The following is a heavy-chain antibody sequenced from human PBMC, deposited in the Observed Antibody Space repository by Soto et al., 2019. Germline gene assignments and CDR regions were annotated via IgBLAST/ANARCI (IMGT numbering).Heavy chain of an antibody. CDR3: AHRPRGYSSHFDY. CDR2: IYWDDDE. D-gene: IGHD5-18*01. V-gene: IGHV2-5*02. J-gene: IGHJ4*02. CDR1: GFSLTTRGVG. Sequence: QITLKESGPTLVKPTQTLTLTCTFSGFSLTTRGVGVGWIRQPPGKALEWLALIYWDDDEGYTPSLKSRLTTPKDTSKNHVVLTMINMDPVDTATYYCAHRPRGYSSHFDYWGQGTLVTVSS.